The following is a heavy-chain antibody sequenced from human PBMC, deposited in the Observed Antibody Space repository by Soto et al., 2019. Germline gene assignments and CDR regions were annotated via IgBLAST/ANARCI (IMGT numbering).Heavy chain of an antibody. Sequence: SETRSLTCAVYGGSFRGYYWSWIRQSPGKGLEWIGEINYSGGSTYTPSLKSRFTISVDSSKNQVYMEVSSLTSEDTAMYDCARSSGGNFGRIIEGTNWFAPWGQGTLVTVS. CDR3: ARSSGGNFGRIIEGTNWFAP. CDR1: GGSFRGYY. CDR2: INYSGGS. D-gene: IGHD1-26*01. V-gene: IGHV4-34*10. J-gene: IGHJ5*02.